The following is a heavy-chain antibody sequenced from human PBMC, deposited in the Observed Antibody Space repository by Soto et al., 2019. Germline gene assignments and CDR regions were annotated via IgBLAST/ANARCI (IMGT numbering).Heavy chain of an antibody. CDR3: ARGGFCSGGSCYNRFDP. Sequence: PSETLSLTCADYGGPFSGYFWSWIRQPPGKGLEWIGEISQGGNANYNPSLKSRVTILLDTAKNRISLRLTSVTAADTAIYYCARGGFCSGGSCYNRFDPWGQGTLVTVSS. CDR2: ISQGGNA. V-gene: IGHV4-34*01. D-gene: IGHD2-15*01. J-gene: IGHJ5*02. CDR1: GGPFSGYF.